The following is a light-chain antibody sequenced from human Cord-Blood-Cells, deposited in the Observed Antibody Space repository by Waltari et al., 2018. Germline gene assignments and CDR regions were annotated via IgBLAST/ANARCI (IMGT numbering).Light chain of an antibody. CDR2: EVS. V-gene: IGLV2-23*02. Sequence: QSALTQPASVSGSPGQSITISCTGTSSDVGSYNLVSWYQQHPGKAPKRMIYEVSKRPSGVSNLFSGSKSGNTASLTISGLQAEDEADYYCCSYAGSSYVFGTGTKVTVL. CDR1: SSDVGSYNL. J-gene: IGLJ1*01. CDR3: CSYAGSSYV.